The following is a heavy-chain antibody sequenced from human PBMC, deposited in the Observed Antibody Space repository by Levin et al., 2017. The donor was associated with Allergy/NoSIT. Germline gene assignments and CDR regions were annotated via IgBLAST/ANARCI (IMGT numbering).Heavy chain of an antibody. V-gene: IGHV3-9*01. Sequence: GGSLRLSCAASGFTFDDYAMHWVRQAPGKGLEWVSGISWNSGSIGYADSVKGRFTISRDNAKNSLYLQMNSLRAEDTALYYCAKGPYYDYIWGSPLGAFDIWGQGTMVTVSS. CDR1: GFTFDDYA. D-gene: IGHD3-16*01. CDR2: ISWNSGSI. J-gene: IGHJ3*02. CDR3: AKGPYYDYIWGSPLGAFDI.